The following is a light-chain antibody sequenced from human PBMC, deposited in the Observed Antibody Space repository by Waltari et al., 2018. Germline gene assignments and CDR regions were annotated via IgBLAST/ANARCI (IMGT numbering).Light chain of an antibody. CDR2: DVS. Sequence: QSALTQPASVSGSPGQSITISCTGTTSDLVGYNYASWYQQHPGKAPKLIIFDVSSRPSGVSNRFSGSKSANTASLIISGLQAEDEADYYCCSFTSSSTWVFGGGTKLTVL. CDR1: TSDLVGYNY. V-gene: IGLV2-14*03. J-gene: IGLJ3*02. CDR3: CSFTSSSTWV.